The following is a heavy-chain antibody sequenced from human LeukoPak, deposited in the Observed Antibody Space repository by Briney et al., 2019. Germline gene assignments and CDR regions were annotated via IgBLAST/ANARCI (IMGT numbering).Heavy chain of an antibody. J-gene: IGHJ6*02. D-gene: IGHD6-19*01. CDR3: AREVAGTQGSYYYYYGMDV. CDR2: IIPIFGIA. Sequence: SVKVSCKASGGTFSSYAISWVRQAPGQGLEWMGRIIPIFGIANYAQKFQGRVTITADKSTSTAYMELSSLRSEDTAVYHCAREVAGTQGSYYYYYGMDVWGQGTTVTVSS. V-gene: IGHV1-69*04. CDR1: GGTFSSYA.